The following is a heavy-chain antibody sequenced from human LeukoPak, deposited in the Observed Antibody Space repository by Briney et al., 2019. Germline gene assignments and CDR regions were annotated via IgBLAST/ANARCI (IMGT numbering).Heavy chain of an antibody. CDR1: GFTVSSYY. CDR3: VRATYCSGGSCYAFDP. CDR2: IYSGGST. Sequence: GGSLRLSCTASGFTVSSYYMSWVRQAPGKGLEWVSVIYSGGSTYYTDSVKGRFTISRDNSKNTLYLQMNSLRAEDTAVYYCVRATYCSGGSCYAFDPWGQGILVTVSS. J-gene: IGHJ5*02. V-gene: IGHV3-53*01. D-gene: IGHD2-15*01.